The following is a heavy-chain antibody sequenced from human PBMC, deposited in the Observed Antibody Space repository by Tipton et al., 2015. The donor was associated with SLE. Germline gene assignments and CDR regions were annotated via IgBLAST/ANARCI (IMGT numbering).Heavy chain of an antibody. J-gene: IGHJ4*02. CDR1: GGSISSYY. CDR2: IYYSGHT. V-gene: IGHV4-59*01. Sequence: LRLSCTVSGGSISSYYWSWIRQSPGKGLEWIGYIYYSGHTHFNPSLKSRVTISLDTSKTQFSLKLSSVTAADTAAYYCARRHYSGPFDHWGQGSLVTVSS. D-gene: IGHD1-26*01. CDR3: ARRHYSGPFDH.